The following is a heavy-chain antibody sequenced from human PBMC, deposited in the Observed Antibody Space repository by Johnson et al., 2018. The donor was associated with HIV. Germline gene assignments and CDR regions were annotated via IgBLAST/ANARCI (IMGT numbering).Heavy chain of an antibody. V-gene: IGHV3-30-3*01. J-gene: IGHJ3*02. CDR2: ISYDGSNK. Sequence: QVQLVESGGGVVQPGRSLRLSCASSGFTVSSNYMSWVRQAPGKGLEWVAVISYDGSNKYYADSVKGRFTISRDNSKNTLYLQMNSLRAEDTAVYYCARSMTTVTVAFDIWGQGTMVTVSS. D-gene: IGHD4-17*01. CDR1: GFTVSSNY. CDR3: ARSMTTVTVAFDI.